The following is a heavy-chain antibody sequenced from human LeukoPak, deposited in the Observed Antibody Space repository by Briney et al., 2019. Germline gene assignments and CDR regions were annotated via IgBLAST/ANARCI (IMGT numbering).Heavy chain of an antibody. CDR1: GFTFSSYG. Sequence: PGGSLRLSCAASGFTFSSYGMHWVRQAPGKGLEWVAVISYDGSNKYYADSVKGRFTISRDNSKNTLYLQMNSLRAEDTAVYYCAKDPGELLDGWADYWGQGTLVTVSS. V-gene: IGHV3-30*18. J-gene: IGHJ4*02. CDR2: ISYDGSNK. CDR3: AKDPGELLDGWADY. D-gene: IGHD1-26*01.